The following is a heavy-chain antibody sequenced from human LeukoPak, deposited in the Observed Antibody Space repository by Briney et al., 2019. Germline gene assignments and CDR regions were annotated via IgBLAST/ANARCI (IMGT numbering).Heavy chain of an antibody. CDR3: ARENTGSYREFDY. J-gene: IGHJ4*02. CDR1: GGSISSYY. V-gene: IGHV4-4*07. Sequence: SETLSLTCTVAGGSISSYYWSWIRQPAGKGLEWIGRIYSGGSTNYNPSLKSRVTMSVDSSNNQFSLKLSSVTAADTAVFYCARENTGSYREFDYWGQGTLVTVSS. D-gene: IGHD1-26*01. CDR2: IYSGGST.